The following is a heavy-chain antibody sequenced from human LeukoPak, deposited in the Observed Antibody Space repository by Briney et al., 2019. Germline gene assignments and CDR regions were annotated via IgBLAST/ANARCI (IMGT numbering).Heavy chain of an antibody. CDR3: ARRAAVAGPRSYSFDI. J-gene: IGHJ3*02. D-gene: IGHD6-19*01. CDR1: GYTFTSYG. V-gene: IGHV1-18*01. Sequence: ASVKVSCKASGYTFTSYGISWVRQAPGQGLEWMGWISAYNGNTNYAQKLQGRVTMTTDTSTSTACMELRSLRSDDTAVYYCARRAAVAGPRSYSFDIWGQGTMVTVSS. CDR2: ISAYNGNT.